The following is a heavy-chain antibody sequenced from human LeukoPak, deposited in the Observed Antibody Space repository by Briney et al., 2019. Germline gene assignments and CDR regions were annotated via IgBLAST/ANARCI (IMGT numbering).Heavy chain of an antibody. CDR3: AREAHSSSWSYYYYGMDV. D-gene: IGHD6-13*01. Sequence: GGSLRLSCAASGFTFSSYSMNWVRQAPGKGLEWVSSISSSSSYIYYADSVKGRFTISRDNAKSSLYLQMNGLRAEDTAVYYYAREAHSSSWSYYYYGMDVWGQGTTVTVSS. V-gene: IGHV3-21*01. CDR1: GFTFSSYS. J-gene: IGHJ6*02. CDR2: ISSSSSYI.